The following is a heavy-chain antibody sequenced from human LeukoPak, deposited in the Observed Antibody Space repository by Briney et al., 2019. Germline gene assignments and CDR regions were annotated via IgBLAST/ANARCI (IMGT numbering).Heavy chain of an antibody. J-gene: IGHJ6*04. Sequence: GASVKVSYKVSGDSLSELSIHWVRQAPGRGLEWMGGFDLADDERIYAQKFQGRVTTTEDKYTAIVYMELSSLTSEDTAVYYCATDPDKTGGMDVWGKGTTVIVSS. CDR2: FDLADDER. CDR3: ATDPDKTGGMDV. D-gene: IGHD1-14*01. V-gene: IGHV1-24*01. CDR1: GDSLSELS.